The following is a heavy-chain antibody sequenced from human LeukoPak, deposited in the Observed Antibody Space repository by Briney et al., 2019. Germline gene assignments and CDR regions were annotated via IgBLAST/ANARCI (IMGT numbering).Heavy chain of an antibody. CDR3: AARPDNFWSGYYGAGLYDY. J-gene: IGHJ4*02. Sequence: SVKVSCKASGGTFSSYAISWVRQAPGQGLEWMGGIIPIFGTANYAQKFQGRVTITADESTSTAYMELSSLRSEDTAVYYCAARPDNFWSGYYGAGLYDYWGQGTLVTVSS. CDR1: GGTFSSYA. V-gene: IGHV1-69*13. CDR2: IIPIFGTA. D-gene: IGHD3-3*01.